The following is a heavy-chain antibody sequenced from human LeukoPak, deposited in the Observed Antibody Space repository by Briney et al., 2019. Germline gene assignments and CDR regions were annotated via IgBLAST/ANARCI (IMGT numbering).Heavy chain of an antibody. J-gene: IGHJ3*02. CDR3: ARLSYGSGSTAFDI. D-gene: IGHD3-10*01. V-gene: IGHV4-39*01. CDR1: GGSISSSSYY. Sequence: PSETLSLTCTVSGGSISSSSYYWGWIRQPPGKGLEWIGSIYYSGSTYYNPSLKSRVTISVDTSKNQFSLKLSSVTAADTAVYYCARLSYGSGSTAFDIWGQGTMVTVSS. CDR2: IYYSGST.